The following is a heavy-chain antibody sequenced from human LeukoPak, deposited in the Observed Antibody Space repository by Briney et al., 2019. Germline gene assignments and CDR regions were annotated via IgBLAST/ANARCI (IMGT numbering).Heavy chain of an antibody. J-gene: IGHJ4*02. V-gene: IGHV3-23*01. CDR2: ISGSGGST. CDR1: GFTFSSYA. CDR3: AKSHNYYDSSGYYYD. Sequence: GGSLRLSCAASGFTFSSYAMSWVRQAPGKGLEWVSAISGSGGSTYYADSVKGRFTISRDNSKNTLYLQMNSLRAEDTAVYYCAKSHNYYDSSGYYYDWGQGTLVTASS. D-gene: IGHD3-22*01.